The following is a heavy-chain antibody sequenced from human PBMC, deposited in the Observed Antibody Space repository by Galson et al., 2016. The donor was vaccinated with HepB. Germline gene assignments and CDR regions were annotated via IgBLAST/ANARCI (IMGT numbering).Heavy chain of an antibody. CDR3: AREGSSWTNYNWLDR. V-gene: IGHV1-3*04. D-gene: IGHD6-13*01. J-gene: IGHJ5*02. Sequence: VKVSCKASGYTFTNYAINWVRQAPGQRLEWMGWINTGNGNTKYSQKFQDRLTTTRDTSASTAYMELSSLKSEDTAIYYCAREGSSWTNYNWLDRWGQGTLVTVSS. CDR1: GYTFTNYA. CDR2: INTGNGNT.